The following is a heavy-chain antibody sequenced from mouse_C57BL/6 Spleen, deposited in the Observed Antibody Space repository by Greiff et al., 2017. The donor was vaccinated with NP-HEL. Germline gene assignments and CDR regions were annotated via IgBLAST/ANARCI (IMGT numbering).Heavy chain of an antibody. CDR1: GYTFTSYW. J-gene: IGHJ4*01. CDR3: GRSLMWIEAMDY. V-gene: IGHV1-53*01. Sequence: VQLQQSGTELVKPGASVKLSCKASGYTFTSYWMHWVKQRPGQGLEWIGNINPSNGGTNYNEKFKSKATLTVDKSSSTAYLQLSSLTSEDSAVYCCGRSLMWIEAMDYWGQGTSVTVSS. CDR2: INPSNGGT.